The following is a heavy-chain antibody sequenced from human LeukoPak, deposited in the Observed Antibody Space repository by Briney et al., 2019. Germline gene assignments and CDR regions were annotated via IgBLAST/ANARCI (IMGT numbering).Heavy chain of an antibody. D-gene: IGHD2-2*01. CDR2: IKSKTDGGTT. J-gene: IGHJ4*02. Sequence: PGGSLRLSCAASGFTFSNAWMSWVRQAPGKGLEWVGRIKSKTDGGTTDYAAPVKGRFTISRDDSKNTLYLQMNSLKTEDIAVYYCTTPVRYQLLSYLRGDYWGQGTLVTVSS. CDR3: TTPVRYQLLSYLRGDY. CDR1: GFTFSNAW. V-gene: IGHV3-15*01.